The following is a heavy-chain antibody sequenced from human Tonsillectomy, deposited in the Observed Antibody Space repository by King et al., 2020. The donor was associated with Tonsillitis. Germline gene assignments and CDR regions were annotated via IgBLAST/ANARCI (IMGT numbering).Heavy chain of an antibody. CDR2: ISDDGSDK. CDR1: GFTFSDCG. CDR3: AKEGGAQYCSSATCSADY. Sequence: VQLVESGGGVVQPGRSLRLSCAASGFTFSDCGMLWVRQAPGKGLDWVATISDDGSDKDYGDSVRGRFTISRANSRNTLYLQVNSLSVYDTAVYYCAKEGGAQYCSSATCSADYWGQGTLVTVSS. V-gene: IGHV3-30*18. D-gene: IGHD2-2*01. J-gene: IGHJ4*02.